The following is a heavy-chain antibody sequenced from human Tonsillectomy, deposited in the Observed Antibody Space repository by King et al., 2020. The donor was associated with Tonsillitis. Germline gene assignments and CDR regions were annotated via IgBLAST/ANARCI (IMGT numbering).Heavy chain of an antibody. V-gene: IGHV4-34*01. CDR3: ASRLRYFDWSFDP. J-gene: IGHJ5*02. CDR1: GGSFSDYY. D-gene: IGHD3-9*01. CDR2: INHSGST. Sequence: VQLQQWGAGLLKPSETLSLTCAVYGGSFSDYYWSWIRQPPGKGLEWSGEINHSGSTNYNPSLKSRVTISVDTSKNQFSLKLKSVTAADTAVYYCASRLRYFDWSFDPWGQGTLVTVSS.